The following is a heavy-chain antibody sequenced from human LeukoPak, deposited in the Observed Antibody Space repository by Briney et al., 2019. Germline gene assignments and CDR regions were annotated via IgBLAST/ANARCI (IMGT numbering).Heavy chain of an antibody. D-gene: IGHD2-8*01. V-gene: IGHV3-23*01. Sequence: GGSLRLSCAASGFTFSSYAMSWVRQAPGKGLEWVSAISGSGGSTYYADSVKGRFTISRDNSKNTLYLQMNSLRAEDTAVYYCAKDRTYCTNGVCHGEEGGWYFDLWGRGTLVTVSS. CDR1: GFTFSSYA. J-gene: IGHJ2*01. CDR2: ISGSGGST. CDR3: AKDRTYCTNGVCHGEEGGWYFDL.